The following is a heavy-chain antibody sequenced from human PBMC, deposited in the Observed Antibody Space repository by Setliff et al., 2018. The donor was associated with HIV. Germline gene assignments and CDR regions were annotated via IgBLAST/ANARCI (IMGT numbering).Heavy chain of an antibody. J-gene: IGHJ5*02. D-gene: IGHD1-26*01. CDR1: GVSTSNNNYW. CDR3: ARSTVGAGASFP. V-gene: IGHV4-4*02. CDR2: AYHRGNT. Sequence: SETLSLTCAVSGVSTSNNNYWWSWVRQPPGKGLEWIGEAYHRGNTNYNPSLKSRVTMSVDKSLNQVSLKLSSVTAADTAIYYCARSTVGAGASFPWGRGILVTVSS.